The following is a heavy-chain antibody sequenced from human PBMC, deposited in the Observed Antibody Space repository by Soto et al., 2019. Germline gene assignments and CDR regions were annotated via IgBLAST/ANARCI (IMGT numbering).Heavy chain of an antibody. D-gene: IGHD2-8*01. V-gene: IGHV4-31*03. CDR2: IYYSGST. CDR3: ERGRAVHTIVTPRGGIDP. J-gene: IGHJ5*02. CDR1: GGSVSSGSYY. Sequence: TRPLPCTVSGGSVSSGSYYWRWINQHPGKGLEWIWYIYYSGSTYYNPSLKSRFTISVDTSKNEFSLKLTSVTAGATAVYYWERGRAVHTIVTPRGGIDPGGQGTLGT.